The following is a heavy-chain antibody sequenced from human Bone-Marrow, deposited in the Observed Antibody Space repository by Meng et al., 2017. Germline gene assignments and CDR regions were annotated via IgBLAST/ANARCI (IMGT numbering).Heavy chain of an antibody. Sequence: GESLKISCAASGFTFDDYGMSWVRQAPGKGLEWVSGINWNGGSTGYADSVKGRFTISRDNAKNSLYLQMNSLRAEDTALYYCARYLDSSGYISPTDYWGQGTLVTVSS. D-gene: IGHD3-22*01. CDR2: INWNGGST. CDR1: GFTFDDYG. J-gene: IGHJ4*02. V-gene: IGHV3-20*04. CDR3: ARYLDSSGYISPTDY.